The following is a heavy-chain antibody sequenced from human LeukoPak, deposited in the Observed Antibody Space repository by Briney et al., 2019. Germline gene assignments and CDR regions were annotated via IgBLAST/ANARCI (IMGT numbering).Heavy chain of an antibody. V-gene: IGHV1-8*01. J-gene: IGHJ6*02. CDR1: GYTFTSYD. Sequence: ASVKVSCKASGYTFTSYDINWVRQATGQGLEWMGWMNPNSGNTGYARKFQGRVTMTRNTSISTAYMELSSLRSEDTAVYYCARGIAVAGTFYYYYGMDVWGQGTTVTVSS. CDR2: MNPNSGNT. D-gene: IGHD6-19*01. CDR3: ARGIAVAGTFYYYYGMDV.